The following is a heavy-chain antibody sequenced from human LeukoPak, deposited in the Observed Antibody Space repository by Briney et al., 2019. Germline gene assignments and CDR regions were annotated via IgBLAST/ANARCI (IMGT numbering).Heavy chain of an antibody. CDR2: INSIGVT. CDR1: GFTFSSYD. Sequence: LGGCLRLSCAASGFTFSSYDMHWGRQFGGRRLEWVSTINSIGVTYYRDSVKGRFTISREDDKNSFYLQMNSLTVGDTAVYYCAREARGIAWLNVDYWGRGTLVTVSS. J-gene: IGHJ4*02. CDR3: AREARGIAWLNVDY. V-gene: IGHV3-13*04. D-gene: IGHD6-19*01.